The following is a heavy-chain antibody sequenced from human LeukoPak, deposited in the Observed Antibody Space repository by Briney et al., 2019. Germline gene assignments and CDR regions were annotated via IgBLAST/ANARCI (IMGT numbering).Heavy chain of an antibody. CDR2: INPNSGGT. J-gene: IGHJ4*02. CDR1: GYTFTGYY. D-gene: IGHD2-2*01. V-gene: IGHV1-2*02. Sequence: ASVKVSCKASGYTFTGYYMHWVRQAPGQGLEWMGWINPNSGGTNYAQKFRGRVTMTRDTSISTAYMELSRLRSDDTAVYYCTPGYCSSTSCIPPLYWGQGTLVTVSS. CDR3: TPGYCSSTSCIPPLY.